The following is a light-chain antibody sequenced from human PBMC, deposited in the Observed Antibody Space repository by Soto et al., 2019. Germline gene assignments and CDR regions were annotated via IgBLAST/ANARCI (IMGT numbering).Light chain of an antibody. J-gene: IGKJ1*01. V-gene: IGKV3-20*01. CDR1: QSVSSSY. CDR2: GAS. Sequence: EIVLTQSPGTLSLSPWERATLSCRASQSVSSSYLAWYQQKPGQAPRLLIYGASSRATGIPDSVSGSGSGTDFSRTISRLEDQDFAVEDSQQYGSSPRTFCQGTKVDIK. CDR3: QQYGSSPRT.